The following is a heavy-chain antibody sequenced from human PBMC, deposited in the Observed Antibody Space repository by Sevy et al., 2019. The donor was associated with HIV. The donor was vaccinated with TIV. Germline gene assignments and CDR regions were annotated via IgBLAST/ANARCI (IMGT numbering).Heavy chain of an antibody. V-gene: IGHV1-2*06. CDR2: INPNSGGT. CDR1: GYTFTGYY. D-gene: IGHD3-10*01. Sequence: ASVKVSCKASGYTFTGYYMHWVRQAPGQGLEWMGRINPNSGGTNYAQKFQGRVTMTRDTSISTAYMELSRLRSDDTAVYYCARVKECYSVSTTDYYYYYGMDVWGQGTTVTVSS. J-gene: IGHJ6*02. CDR3: ARVKECYSVSTTDYYYYYGMDV.